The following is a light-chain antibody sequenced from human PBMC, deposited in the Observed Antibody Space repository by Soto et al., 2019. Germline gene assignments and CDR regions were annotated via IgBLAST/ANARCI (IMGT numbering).Light chain of an antibody. J-gene: IGKJ1*01. CDR3: QQYNEWMT. CDR2: GAS. V-gene: IGKV3D-15*01. CDR1: QSVSSN. Sequence: EMKITQSPATLSVSPGDAATLSCRASQSVSSNFAWYQQKPGQAPRPLIYGASTRATGIPARFSGSGAGTDFTRTISSQETEDLAVYYGQQYNEWMTFGQGTKVDIK.